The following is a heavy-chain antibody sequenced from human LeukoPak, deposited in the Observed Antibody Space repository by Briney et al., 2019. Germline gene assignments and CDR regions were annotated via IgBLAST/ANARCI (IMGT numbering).Heavy chain of an antibody. Sequence: GGSLRLSCADSGFTFSNYWMSWVRQAPGKGLEWVANMNQDGSEKYYVDSVKGRFTISRDNAKNSLYLQMNSPRAEDPAVYYCARESHATFDYWGQGTLVIVSS. J-gene: IGHJ4*02. D-gene: IGHD1-26*01. V-gene: IGHV3-7*01. CDR2: MNQDGSEK. CDR3: ARESHATFDY. CDR1: GFTFSNYW.